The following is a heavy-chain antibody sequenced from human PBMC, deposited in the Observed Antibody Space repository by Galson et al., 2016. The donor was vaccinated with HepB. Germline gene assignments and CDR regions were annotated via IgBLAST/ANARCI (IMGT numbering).Heavy chain of an antibody. CDR1: GFILSSSA. CDR3: ATGGDYDN. J-gene: IGHJ4*02. Sequence: SLRLSCAVSGFILSSSAMSWVRQAPGKGLEWVSAIGAYDEGTYYGDSVRGRFTISRDNSKNTLYLQMNSLRAEDTAIYYCATGGDYDNWGQGTLVTVSS. D-gene: IGHD4-11*01. CDR2: IGAYDEGT. V-gene: IGHV3-23*01.